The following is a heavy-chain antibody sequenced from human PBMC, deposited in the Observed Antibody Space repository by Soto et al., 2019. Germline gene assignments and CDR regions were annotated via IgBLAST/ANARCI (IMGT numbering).Heavy chain of an antibody. CDR1: GFPFSDSY. Sequence: GESLKISCAASGFPFSDSYMAWIRQAPGKGLEEIAAISSTGSTPYYADSVKGRFTMSRDNAQNSLYLEMNNLRAEDTAVYYCARGQQLVANWLDPWGQGILVTVSS. D-gene: IGHD6-6*01. V-gene: IGHV3-11*01. CDR2: ISSTGSTP. CDR3: ARGQQLVANWLDP. J-gene: IGHJ5*02.